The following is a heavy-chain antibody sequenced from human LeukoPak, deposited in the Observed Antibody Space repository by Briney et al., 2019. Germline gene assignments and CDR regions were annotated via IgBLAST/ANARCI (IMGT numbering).Heavy chain of an antibody. J-gene: IGHJ4*02. V-gene: IGHV3-23*01. CDR1: GFTFSSYA. D-gene: IGHD2-15*01. Sequence: PGGSLRLCCAASGFTFSSYAMSWVRQAPGKGLEWVSAISGSGGSTYYADSVKGRFTISRDNSKNTLYLQMNSLRAEDTAVYYCAKDCSGGSCYSFDYWGQGTLVTVSS. CDR2: ISGSGGST. CDR3: AKDCSGGSCYSFDY.